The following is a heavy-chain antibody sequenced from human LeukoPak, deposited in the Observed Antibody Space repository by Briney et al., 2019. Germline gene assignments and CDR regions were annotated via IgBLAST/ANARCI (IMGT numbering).Heavy chain of an antibody. V-gene: IGHV3-48*01. CDR3: AREVVSIPSYFES. CDR2: ISGSSGII. CDR1: GFTFNTYT. Sequence: GGSLRLSCAASGFTFNTYTMNWVRQAPGKGLEWVSYISGSSGIIDYADSVRGRFTISRDNAKNSLYLQMNSLRAEDTAVYYCAREVVSIPSYFESWGQGTRVTVSS. D-gene: IGHD2-15*01. J-gene: IGHJ4*02.